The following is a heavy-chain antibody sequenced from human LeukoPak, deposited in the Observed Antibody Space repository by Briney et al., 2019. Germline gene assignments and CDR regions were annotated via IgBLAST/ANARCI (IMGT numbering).Heavy chain of an antibody. V-gene: IGHV3-33*06. CDR1: GFTLSSYG. Sequence: GRSLRLSCAASGFTLSSYGMHWVRQAPGKGLEWVAVIWYDGSNKYYADSVKGRFTISRDNSKNTLYLQMNSLRAEDTAVYYCAKDLAAADPYNWFDPWGQGTLVTVSS. CDR2: IWYDGSNK. J-gene: IGHJ5*02. CDR3: AKDLAAADPYNWFDP. D-gene: IGHD6-13*01.